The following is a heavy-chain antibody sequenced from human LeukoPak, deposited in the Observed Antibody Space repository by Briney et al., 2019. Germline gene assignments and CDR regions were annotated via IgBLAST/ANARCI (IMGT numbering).Heavy chain of an antibody. J-gene: IGHJ6*04. V-gene: IGHV3-30*04. CDR2: ISYDGSNK. CDR1: GFTFSSYA. Sequence: GRSLRLSCAASGFTFSSYAMHWVRQAPGKGLEWVAVISYDGSNKYYADSVKGRFTIPRDNSKNTLYLQMNSLRAEDTAVYYCARELSSGYDILTGYPDTPYGMDVWGKGTTVTVSS. D-gene: IGHD3-9*01. CDR3: ARELSSGYDILTGYPDTPYGMDV.